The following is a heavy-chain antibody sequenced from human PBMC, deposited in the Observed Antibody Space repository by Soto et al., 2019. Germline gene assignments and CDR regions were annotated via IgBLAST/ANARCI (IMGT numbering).Heavy chain of an antibody. Sequence: SVKVSCKASGGTFSSYAISWVRQAPGQGLEWMGGIIPIFGTASYAQKFQGRVTITADKSTSTAYMELSSLRSEDTAVYYCARGYDVWGSYRYHFDYWGQGPLVTVAS. V-gene: IGHV1-69*06. CDR2: IIPIFGTA. J-gene: IGHJ4*02. CDR3: ARGYDVWGSYRYHFDY. CDR1: GGTFSSYA. D-gene: IGHD3-16*02.